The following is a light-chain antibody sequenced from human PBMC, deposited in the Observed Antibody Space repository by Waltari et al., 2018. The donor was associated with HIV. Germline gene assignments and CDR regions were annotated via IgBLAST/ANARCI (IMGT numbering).Light chain of an antibody. CDR2: GVS. Sequence: QSALTQPPSASGSPGQSVTFSCAGSSSDVGAYNYVSWYQQLPGKAPKLIIYGVSQRPPGAPDRFAGSKSGNTASLTVSGLQAEDEADYYCSAHAGANSVIFGGGTKVTVL. CDR3: SAHAGANSVI. V-gene: IGLV2-8*01. CDR1: SSDVGAYNY. J-gene: IGLJ2*01.